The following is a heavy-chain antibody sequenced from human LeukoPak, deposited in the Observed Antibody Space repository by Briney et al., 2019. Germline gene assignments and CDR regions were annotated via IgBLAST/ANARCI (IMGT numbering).Heavy chain of an antibody. CDR2: INQSGNT. Sequence: SETLSLTCGVYGGSLSGYYWTWIRQSPGKGLEWIGEINQSGNTNYNPSLKSRVTMSVDTSANQFSLKLSSVTAADTAVYYCARDESITWDPPFDTWGPGILVIVSS. V-gene: IGHV4-34*01. D-gene: IGHD1-26*01. J-gene: IGHJ4*02. CDR1: GGSLSGYY. CDR3: ARDESITWDPPFDT.